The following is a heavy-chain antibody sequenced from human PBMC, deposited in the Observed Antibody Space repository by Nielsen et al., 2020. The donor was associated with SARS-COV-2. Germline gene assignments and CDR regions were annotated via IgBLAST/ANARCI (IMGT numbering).Heavy chain of an antibody. V-gene: IGHV3-11*06. D-gene: IGHD6-19*01. CDR1: GFSFSDYY. CDR2: ISTRDYT. J-gene: IGHJ4*02. Sequence: GESLKISCAASGFSFSDYYMTWIRQAPGKGLEWVSYISTRDYTNYADSVKGRFTISRDNSKNTLYLQMNSLRAEDTAVYYCARDGSGWYIGYWGQGTLVTVSS. CDR3: ARDGSGWYIGY.